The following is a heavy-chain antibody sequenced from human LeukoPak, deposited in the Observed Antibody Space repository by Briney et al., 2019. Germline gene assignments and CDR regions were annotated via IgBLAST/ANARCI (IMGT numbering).Heavy chain of an antibody. J-gene: IGHJ4*02. Sequence: GGSLRLSCAASGFTFSNYAMGWVRQAPGKGLEWVSLISNSGDITYYADSVKGRFTVSRDNSKNTLYLQMNSLRAEDTAVYYCARPRTYSSSWSPFDYWGQGTLVTVSS. D-gene: IGHD6-13*01. V-gene: IGHV3-23*01. CDR1: GFTFSNYA. CDR3: ARPRTYSSSWSPFDY. CDR2: ISNSGDIT.